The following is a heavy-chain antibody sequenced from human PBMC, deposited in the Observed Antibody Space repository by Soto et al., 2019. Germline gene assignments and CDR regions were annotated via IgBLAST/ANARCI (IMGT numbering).Heavy chain of an antibody. V-gene: IGHV3-74*01. CDR3: ARDAGGQQYGVADY. D-gene: IGHD6-13*01. J-gene: IGHJ4*02. CDR2: IKADGSST. Sequence: EVQLVESGGGLVQPGGSLRLSCAASGFTFSTYWMHWVRQPPVKGLVWVSRIKADGSSTNYADSVKGRFTNSRDNAKNTGYLQMNNLRAEDTAVYYCARDAGGQQYGVADYWGQGTLVTVSS. CDR1: GFTFSTYW.